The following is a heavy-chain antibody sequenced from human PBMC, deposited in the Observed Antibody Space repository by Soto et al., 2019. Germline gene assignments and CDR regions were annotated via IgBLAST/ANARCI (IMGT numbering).Heavy chain of an antibody. Sequence: EVQLVESGGGLIQPGGSLRLSCAVSGFTVSNNYMSWVRQAPGKGLEGVSVIYSGGYTAYGDSVKGRFTISRDNSKNTLFLKINGVRAAARAVFYVGTPPGGGGYWGQGTLVTVSS. CDR1: GFTVSNNY. V-gene: IGHV3-53*01. J-gene: IGHJ4*02. CDR3: GTPPGGGGY. CDR2: IYSGGYT. D-gene: IGHD7-27*01.